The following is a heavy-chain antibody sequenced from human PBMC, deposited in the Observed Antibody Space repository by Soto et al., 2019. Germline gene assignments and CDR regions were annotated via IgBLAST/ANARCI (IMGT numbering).Heavy chain of an antibody. V-gene: IGHV3-23*01. CDR2: ISGSGGSI. CDR1: GFTFSSYA. J-gene: IGHJ4*02. D-gene: IGHD3-10*01. Sequence: EVQLLESVGGLVQPGGSLRLSCEASGFTFSSYAMSWVRQAPGTGLEWVSAISGSGGSIYYADSVKGRFTISRDNSKNTLYLQRNSLRAEDTAVYYCAKEAWFGKYDYWGQGTLVTVSS. CDR3: AKEAWFGKYDY.